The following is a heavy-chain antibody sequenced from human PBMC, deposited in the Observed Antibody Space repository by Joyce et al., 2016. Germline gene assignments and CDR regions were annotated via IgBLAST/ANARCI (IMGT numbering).Heavy chain of an antibody. D-gene: IGHD3-10*01. CDR2: ITYDGNKR. CDR1: GLLFSSFA. CDR3: ARDLGFGEVSNWYFDL. J-gene: IGHJ2*01. V-gene: IGHV3-30-3*01. Sequence: QVQLVESGGGVVQPGRSLRLCCAASGLLFSSFAMHWFRQAPGKGLEWVAIITYDGNKRYYADSVKGRFTISRDNAKSTLYLQMNSLRPDDTAVYFWARDLGFGEVSNWYFDLWGRGTLVTVSS.